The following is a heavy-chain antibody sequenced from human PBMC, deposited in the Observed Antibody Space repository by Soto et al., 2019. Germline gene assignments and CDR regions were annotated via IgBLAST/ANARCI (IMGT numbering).Heavy chain of an antibody. V-gene: IGHV1-18*01. CDR2: ISAYNGNT. J-gene: IGHJ3*02. CDR1: GYTFTSYG. D-gene: IGHD5-12*01. Sequence: ASVKVCCKASGYTFTSYGISWVRQATGRGLEWMGWISAYNGNTNYAQKLQGRVTMTTDTSTSTAYMELRSLRSDDTAVYYCASAPIVDIVATDAFDIWGQGTMVTVSS. CDR3: ASAPIVDIVATDAFDI.